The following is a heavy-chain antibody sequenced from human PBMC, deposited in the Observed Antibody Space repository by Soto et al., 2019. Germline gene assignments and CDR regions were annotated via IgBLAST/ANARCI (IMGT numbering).Heavy chain of an antibody. V-gene: IGHV4-30-4*01. J-gene: IGHJ4*02. D-gene: IGHD7-27*01. CDR1: GGSITSDYSC. Sequence: KPSETLSLTCTVSGGSITSDYSCWSWIRQPPGEGLEWIGHIFDSGTTYTNPSLRSQVAISLDTSKNHFSLTLSSVTAADTAVYYCARGPSGDILHYSAQGSLVTGSS. CDR2: IFDSGTT. CDR3: ARGPSGDILHY.